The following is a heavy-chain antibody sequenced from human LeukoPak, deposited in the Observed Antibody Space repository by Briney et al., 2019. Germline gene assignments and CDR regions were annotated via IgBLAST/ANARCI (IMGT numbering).Heavy chain of an antibody. CDR2: IHYSGST. D-gene: IGHD3/OR15-3a*01. CDR3: ARSQDWLPFDY. CDR1: GGSISTYY. Sequence: SETLSLTCTVSGGSISTYYWTWIRQPPGKGLEWIGYIHYSGSTNCNPSLKSRVTISVDTSKNQFSLKLSSVTAADTAVYDCARSQDWLPFDYWGQGTLVTVSS. V-gene: IGHV4-59*01. J-gene: IGHJ4*02.